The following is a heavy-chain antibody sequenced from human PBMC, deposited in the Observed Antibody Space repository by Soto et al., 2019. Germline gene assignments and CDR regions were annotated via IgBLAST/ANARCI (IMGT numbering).Heavy chain of an antibody. CDR2: IDPKNGLT. D-gene: IGHD5-12*01. J-gene: IGHJ4*02. CDR3: ARDPKRRDGYNFDS. Sequence: ASVKVSCKSSGYIFTDCYIRWVRQAPGQGLEWMGWIDPKNGLTNFSEKFRGRVTMTTDTSLNTAYMEMRSLTSDDTAVYYCARDPKRRDGYNFDSWGRGALVTVSS. CDR1: GYIFTDCY. V-gene: IGHV1-2*02.